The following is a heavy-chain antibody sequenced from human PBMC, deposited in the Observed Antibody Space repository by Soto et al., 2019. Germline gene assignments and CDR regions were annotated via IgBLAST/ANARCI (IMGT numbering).Heavy chain of an antibody. CDR3: AKGVWELPNIIPAEYFQH. D-gene: IGHD1-26*01. CDR2: ISGSGGST. CDR1: GFTFSSYA. Sequence: EVQLLESGGGLVQPGGSLRLSCAASGFTFSSYAMSWVRQAPGKGLEWVSAISGSGGSTYYADSVKGRFTISRDNSKNTLYLQMNSLRAEDTAVYYCAKGVWELPNIIPAEYFQHWGQGTLVTVSS. J-gene: IGHJ1*01. V-gene: IGHV3-23*01.